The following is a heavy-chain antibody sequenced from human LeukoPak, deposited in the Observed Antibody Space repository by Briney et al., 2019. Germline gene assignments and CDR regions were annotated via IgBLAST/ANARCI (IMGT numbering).Heavy chain of an antibody. CDR1: GFTFIDYD. D-gene: IGHD6-19*01. CDR2: IGIRGDT. J-gene: IGHJ4*02. Sequence: GGSLRLSCAASGFTFIDYDMHWVRQVIGKGLEWVSAIGIRGDTHYSGSVKGRFTISRENAESSLYLQMNILRAEDTAVYYCAGGGIQVSGIDEFDYWGQGTLVTVSS. CDR3: AGGGIQVSGIDEFDY. V-gene: IGHV3-13*01.